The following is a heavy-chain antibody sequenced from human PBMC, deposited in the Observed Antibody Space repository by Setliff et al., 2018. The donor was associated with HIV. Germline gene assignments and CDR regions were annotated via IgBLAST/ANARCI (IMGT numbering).Heavy chain of an antibody. CDR3: ASSSPTTYYYGSGSPPLDY. CDR1: GHTYNAYG. V-gene: IGHV1-18*01. Sequence: ASVKVSCKAYGHTYNAYGITWVRQAPGQGLEWMGGISAHYGSTKYAQTLQGRVTMTTDTSTNTAYMELRSLRSDDTAVYYCASSSPTTYYYGSGSPPLDYWGQGTLVTVSS. J-gene: IGHJ4*02. D-gene: IGHD3-10*01. CDR2: ISAHYGST.